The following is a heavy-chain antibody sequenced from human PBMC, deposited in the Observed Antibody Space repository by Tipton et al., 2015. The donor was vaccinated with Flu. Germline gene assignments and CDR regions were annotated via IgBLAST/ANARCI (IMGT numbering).Heavy chain of an antibody. CDR3: ARVSGYSSSWLNFDY. CDR1: GDSISSYY. CDR2: FYYSGST. V-gene: IGHV4-59*01. Sequence: LRLSCSVSGDSISSYYWGWVRQPPGKGLEWIGYFYYSGSTNYNPSLQSRVSISVDRSKNQFSLKLSSVTAADTAVYYCARVSGYSSSWLNFDYWGQGTLVTVSS. D-gene: IGHD6-13*01. J-gene: IGHJ4*02.